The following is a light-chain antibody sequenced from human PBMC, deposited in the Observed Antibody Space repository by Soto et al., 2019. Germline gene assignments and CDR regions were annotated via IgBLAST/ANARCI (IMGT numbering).Light chain of an antibody. CDR1: QSVSSY. J-gene: IGKJ4*01. V-gene: IGKV3-11*01. CDR2: DAS. CDR3: QQRSNWPRLT. Sequence: EIVLTQSPATLSLSPGKRATLSCRASQSVSSYLAWYQQKPGQAPRLLIYDASNRATGIPARFSGSGSGTDFTLTISSLEPEDFAVYYCQQRSNWPRLTFGGGTKVEIK.